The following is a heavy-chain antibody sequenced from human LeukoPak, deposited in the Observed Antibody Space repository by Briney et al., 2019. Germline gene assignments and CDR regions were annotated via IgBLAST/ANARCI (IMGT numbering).Heavy chain of an antibody. D-gene: IGHD5-18*01. J-gene: IGHJ4*02. V-gene: IGHV3-11*04. CDR2: ISSSGSTI. Sequence: GGSLRLSCAASGFTFSSYWMSWIRQAPGKGLEWVSYISSSGSTIYYADSVKGRFTISRDNAKNSLYLQMNSLRAEDTAVYYCARNGYSYEYDYWGQGTLVTVSS. CDR1: GFTFSSYW. CDR3: ARNGYSYEYDY.